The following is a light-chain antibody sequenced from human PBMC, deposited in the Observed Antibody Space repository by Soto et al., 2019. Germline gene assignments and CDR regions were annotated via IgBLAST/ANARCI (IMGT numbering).Light chain of an antibody. CDR2: DAS. Sequence: DIQMTQSPSTLSSSVGDRFXXXXXASQNINSWLAWYQQKPGKAPNLLIHDASTLESGVPSRFSGSGSGTEFTLTISSLQPDDFATYYCQHYNSYSEAFGQGTKVDIK. CDR1: QNINSW. V-gene: IGKV1-5*01. J-gene: IGKJ1*01. CDR3: QHYNSYSEA.